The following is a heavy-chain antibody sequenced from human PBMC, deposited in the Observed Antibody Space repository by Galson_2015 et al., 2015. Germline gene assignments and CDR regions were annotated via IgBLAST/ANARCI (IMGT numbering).Heavy chain of an antibody. CDR1: GFTFSSYA. CDR2: ISGSGIST. J-gene: IGHJ4*02. Sequence: SLRLSCAASGFTFSSYAMSWVRQAPGKGLEWVSVISGSGISTDYAASVKGRFTISRDNSKKTLYLQMNSLRVDDTAVYYCAKDWGMAASPTVMDKWGQGNLVTVSS. CDR3: AKDWGMAASPTVMDK. D-gene: IGHD6-13*01. V-gene: IGHV3-23*01.